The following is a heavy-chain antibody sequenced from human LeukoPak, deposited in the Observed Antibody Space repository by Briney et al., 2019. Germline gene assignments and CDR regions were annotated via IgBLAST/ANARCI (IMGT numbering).Heavy chain of an antibody. Sequence: PGGSLRLSFEASGFTFSRNGMTWFRKAPGKGLEWFSAISGSGGNTYYADSVKGRFTISRDNSKNTLYLQMNSLRAEDTAVYYCARRSGIAVAGAFDYWGQGTLVTVSS. J-gene: IGHJ4*02. V-gene: IGHV3-23*01. CDR2: ISGSGGNT. CDR3: ARRSGIAVAGAFDY. D-gene: IGHD6-19*01. CDR1: GFTFSRNG.